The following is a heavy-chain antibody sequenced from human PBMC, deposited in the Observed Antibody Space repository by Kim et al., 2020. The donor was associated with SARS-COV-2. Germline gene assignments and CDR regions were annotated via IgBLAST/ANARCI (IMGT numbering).Heavy chain of an antibody. CDR2: ISAYNGNT. D-gene: IGHD2-21*01. J-gene: IGHJ4*02. CDR1: DYTFTSYG. V-gene: IGHV1-18*04. Sequence: ASVKVSCKASDYTFTSYGFSWVRQAPGQGLEWMAWISAYNGNTNYAQKFQDRVTMTTDTSASTVYMELRSLRSDDTAVYYCARDYYGAFDYWGQGTQVTVPS. CDR3: ARDYYGAFDY.